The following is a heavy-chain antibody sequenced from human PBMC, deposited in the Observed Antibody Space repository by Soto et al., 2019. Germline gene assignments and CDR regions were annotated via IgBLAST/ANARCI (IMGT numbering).Heavy chain of an antibody. Sequence: GASLKISCKGSGYSFTSYWISWVRQIPGKGLEWMGRSDPSDSYTNYSPSFQGHFTISADKSISTAYLQWNSLKASDTAMYYCARQDSSGYFLRVGYYYGMDVWGEG. V-gene: IGHV5-10-1*01. CDR3: ARQDSSGYFLRVGYYYGMDV. CDR2: SDPSDSYT. J-gene: IGHJ6*01. CDR1: GYSFTSYW. D-gene: IGHD3-22*01.